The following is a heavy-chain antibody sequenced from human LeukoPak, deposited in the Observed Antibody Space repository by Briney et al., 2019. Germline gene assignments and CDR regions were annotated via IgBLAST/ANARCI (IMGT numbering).Heavy chain of an antibody. J-gene: IGHJ4*02. V-gene: IGHV3-74*01. CDR3: TTSWPKVREGDQ. CDR1: GFTFSSLW. Sequence: GGSLRLSCAASGFTFSSLWMHWVRQAPGKGLVRVSYINSDGTTTSYADSVKGRFTISRDNSKNTLYLQMNSLRAEDTAVYYCTTSWPKVREGDQWGQGTLVTVSS. D-gene: IGHD3-10*01. CDR2: INSDGTTT.